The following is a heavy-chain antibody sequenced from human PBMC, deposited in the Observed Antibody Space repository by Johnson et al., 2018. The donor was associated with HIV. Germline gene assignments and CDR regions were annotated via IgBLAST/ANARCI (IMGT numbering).Heavy chain of an antibody. V-gene: IGHV3-30*03. D-gene: IGHD6-19*01. CDR1: GFTFSIYG. Sequence: QVQLVESGGGVVQPGRSLRLSCAASGFTFSIYGMHWVRQAPSKGLEWVAVISYDGSNKYYADSVKGRFTFSRDNSKNTLYLQMNSLRAEDTAVYYCARDWGLYSSGWYVDAFDIWGQGTMVTVSS. CDR2: ISYDGSNK. CDR3: ARDWGLYSSGWYVDAFDI. J-gene: IGHJ3*02.